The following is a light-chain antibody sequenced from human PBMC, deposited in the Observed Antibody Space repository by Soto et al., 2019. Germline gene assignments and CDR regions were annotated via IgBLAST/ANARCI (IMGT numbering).Light chain of an antibody. CDR2: GAS. J-gene: IGKJ4*01. CDR3: QQYDAWPLT. CDR1: QSVSSSY. V-gene: IGKV3-20*01. Sequence: EIVLTQSPGTLSLSPGERVTLSCRASQSVSSSYLAWYQQKPGQAPRLLIYGASSRATGIPDRFSGSGFGTEFTLTISSLQSEDFAVYYCQQYDAWPLTFGGGTKVDIK.